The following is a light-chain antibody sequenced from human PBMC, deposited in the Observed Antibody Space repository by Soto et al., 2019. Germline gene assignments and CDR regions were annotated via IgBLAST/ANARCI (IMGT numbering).Light chain of an antibody. CDR1: QSVSSSY. V-gene: IGKV3-20*01. Sequence: EIVLTQSPGTLSLSPGERATLSCRASQSVSSSYLAWYQQKPGQAPRLLIYGASSRATGIPDRFSGSGSGTDFPLNISRLEPEDFAVYYCQQYGSSSWTFGQGTKVEIK. J-gene: IGKJ1*01. CDR3: QQYGSSSWT. CDR2: GAS.